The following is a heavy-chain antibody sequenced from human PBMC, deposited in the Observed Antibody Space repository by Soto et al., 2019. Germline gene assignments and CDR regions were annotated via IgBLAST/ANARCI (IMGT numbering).Heavy chain of an antibody. J-gene: IGHJ4*02. CDR3: AKDLYYYDILTTPDY. CDR1: GFTFSSYG. V-gene: IGHV3-30*18. CDR2: ISYDGSNK. Sequence: GGSLRLSCAASGFTFSSYGMHWVRQAPGKGLEWVAVISYDGSNKYYADSVKGRFTISRDNSKNTLYLQMNSLRAEDTAVYYCAKDLYYYDILTTPDYWGQGTLVTVSS. D-gene: IGHD3-9*01.